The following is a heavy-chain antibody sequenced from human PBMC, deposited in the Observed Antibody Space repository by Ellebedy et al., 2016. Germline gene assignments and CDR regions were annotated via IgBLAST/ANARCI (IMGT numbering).Heavy chain of an antibody. CDR3: ARDESYSSSSALYYYYGMDV. Sequence: SETLSLTCTVSGGSISSGGYYWGWIRQPPGKGLEWIGSIYYSGSTDYNPSLKSRVTISVDTSKNQFSLKLSSVTAADTAVYYCARDESYSSSSALYYYYGMDVWGQGTTVTVSS. V-gene: IGHV4-39*07. D-gene: IGHD6-13*01. J-gene: IGHJ6*02. CDR1: GGSISSGGYY. CDR2: IYYSGST.